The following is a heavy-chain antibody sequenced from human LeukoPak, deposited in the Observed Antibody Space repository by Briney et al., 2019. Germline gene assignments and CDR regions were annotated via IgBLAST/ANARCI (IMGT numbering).Heavy chain of an antibody. CDR2: IKQDGSQR. CDR3: ARDKSAGADTGSSFYY. Sequence: QPGESLRLSCVASGFSFSNFWMSWVRQAPGERPEWLTNIKQDGSQRYYVDSVRGRFTFSRDNAKNSLYLQMDSLRAEDTAVYYCARDKSAGADTGSSFYYWGQGALVTVSS. V-gene: IGHV3-7*03. J-gene: IGHJ4*02. D-gene: IGHD3-10*01. CDR1: GFSFSNFW.